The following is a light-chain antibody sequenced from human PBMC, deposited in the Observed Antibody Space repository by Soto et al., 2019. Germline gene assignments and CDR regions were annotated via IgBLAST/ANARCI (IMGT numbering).Light chain of an antibody. CDR1: QSVSSAY. CDR3: LQYNNWWT. CDR2: NVS. Sequence: VTRSPGTVSLSPGDRATLSCMASQSVSSAYLAWYQQKPGQAPRLLIYNVSRRATGIPARFSGSGSGTEFTLTFSSLQSEDFAVYYCLQYNNWWTLGHGTKEDIK. J-gene: IGKJ1*01. V-gene: IGKV3-15*01.